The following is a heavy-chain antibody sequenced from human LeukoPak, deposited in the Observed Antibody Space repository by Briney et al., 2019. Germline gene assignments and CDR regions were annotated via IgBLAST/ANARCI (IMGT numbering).Heavy chain of an antibody. CDR3: ARDGFYSSSWPNWFDP. Sequence: PGGSLRLSCAASGFSFSSYWMHWVRQAPGKGLVWVSRINSDGSSTSYADSVKGRFTISRDNAKNTLYLQMNSLRAEDTALYYCARDGFYSSSWPNWFDPWGQGTLVTVSS. CDR2: INSDGSST. V-gene: IGHV3-74*01. CDR1: GFSFSSYW. D-gene: IGHD6-13*01. J-gene: IGHJ5*02.